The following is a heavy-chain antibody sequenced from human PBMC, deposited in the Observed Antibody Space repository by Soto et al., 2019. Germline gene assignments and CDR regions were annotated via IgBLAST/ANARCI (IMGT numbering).Heavy chain of an antibody. V-gene: IGHV4-59*01. CDR3: ARDSYRTNWYYFDY. CDR1: GGSISTYY. CDR2: IYYSGNT. Sequence: PSETLSLTCTVSGGSISTYYWSWIRQPPGKGLEWIGYIYYSGNTNYDPSLKSRVTISIDTSKNQFSLKLSSVTAADTAVYYCARDSYRTNWYYFDYWGQGNLVTVSS. D-gene: IGHD6-13*01. J-gene: IGHJ4*02.